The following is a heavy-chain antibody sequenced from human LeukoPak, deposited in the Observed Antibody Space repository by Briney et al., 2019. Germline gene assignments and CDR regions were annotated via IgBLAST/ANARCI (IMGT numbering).Heavy chain of an antibody. V-gene: IGHV3-21*01. CDR1: GFTFSSYS. D-gene: IGHD6-19*01. CDR2: ISSSSSYI. J-gene: IGHJ4*02. CDR3: ASLTLSSGWYARTPYYFDY. Sequence: PGGSLRLSCAASGFTFSSYSMNWVRQAPGKGLEWVSSISSSSSYIYYADSVKGRFTISRDNAKNSLYLQMNSLRAEDTAAYYCASLTLSSGWYARTPYYFDYWGQGTLVTVSS.